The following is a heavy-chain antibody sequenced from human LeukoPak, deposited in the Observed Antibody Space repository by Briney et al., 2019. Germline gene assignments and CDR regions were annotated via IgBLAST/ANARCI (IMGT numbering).Heavy chain of an antibody. CDR3: ARESHDWARDY. CDR1: GFTFSNYG. V-gene: IGHV3-20*04. Sequence: GGSLRLSCAASGFTFSNYGMSWVRQAPGRGLEWVSGINWNGGSTGYADSVKGRFTISRDNAKNSLYLQMNSLRAEDTALYYCARESHDWARDYWGQGTLVTVSS. D-gene: IGHD3-9*01. J-gene: IGHJ4*02. CDR2: INWNGGST.